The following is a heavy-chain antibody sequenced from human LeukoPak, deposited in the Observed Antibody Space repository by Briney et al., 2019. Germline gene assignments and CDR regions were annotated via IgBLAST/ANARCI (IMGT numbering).Heavy chain of an antibody. CDR3: ARGSVSEGCTGGSCYRVDH. D-gene: IGHD2-15*01. V-gene: IGHV1-8*01. J-gene: IGHJ1*01. CDR2: MNPKSGNT. Sequence: ASVKVSCEASGYTFTSDINWVRQATGQGLEWMGWMNPKSGNTGLARNFQGRVSMTRNTAISTAYMELNSLRSEDTAVYYCARGSVSEGCTGGSCYRVDHWGQGTLVTVSS. CDR1: GYTFTSD.